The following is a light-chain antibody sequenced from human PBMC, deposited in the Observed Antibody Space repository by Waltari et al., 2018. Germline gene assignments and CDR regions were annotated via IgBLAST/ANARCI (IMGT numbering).Light chain of an antibody. CDR2: AAT. CDR1: QSIHTY. Sequence: DIQMTQSPSSLSASVGDRVTITCRTSQSIHTYLNWYQQKPGQAPKLLSYAATTLETGVPDRFSGSGSGTDFTLTISSLQPEDFATYYCQQSHKTPGTFGQGTKVEIK. V-gene: IGKV1-39*01. J-gene: IGKJ1*01. CDR3: QQSHKTPGT.